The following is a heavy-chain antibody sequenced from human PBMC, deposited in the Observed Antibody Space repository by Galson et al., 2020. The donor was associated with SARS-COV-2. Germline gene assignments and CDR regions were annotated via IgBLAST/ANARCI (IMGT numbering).Heavy chain of an antibody. D-gene: IGHD3-22*01. V-gene: IGHV3-48*02. J-gene: IGHJ4*02. CDR2: ISSSSSTI. CDR1: GFTFSSYS. CDR3: ARVLSDYYDSSGYLPD. Sequence: GGSLRLSCAASGFTFSSYSMNWVRQAPGKGLEWVSYISSSSSTIYYADSVKGRFTISRDNAKNSLYLQMNSLRDEDTAVYYCARVLSDYYDSSGYLPDWGQGTLVTVSS.